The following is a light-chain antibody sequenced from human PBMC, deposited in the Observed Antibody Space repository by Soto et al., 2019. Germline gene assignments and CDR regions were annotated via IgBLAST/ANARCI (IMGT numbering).Light chain of an antibody. CDR1: SRDVGGYNY. J-gene: IGLJ1*01. CDR2: EVS. Sequence: QSALTQPASVSGSPGQSITISCTGTSRDVGGYNYVSWYQQHPGKAPKLMIYEVSNRPSGVSNRFSGSKSGNTASLTISGLQAEDEADYYCSSYTSSSTYVLGNGTKVNV. CDR3: SSYTSSSTYV. V-gene: IGLV2-14*01.